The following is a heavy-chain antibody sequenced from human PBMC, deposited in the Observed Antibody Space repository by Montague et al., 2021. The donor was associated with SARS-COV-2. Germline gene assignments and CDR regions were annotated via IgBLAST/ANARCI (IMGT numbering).Heavy chain of an antibody. CDR3: ARVVGFDFDY. D-gene: IGHD2-21*01. CDR1: GGSISSDSYY. CDR2: IYTSGST. Sequence: TLSLTCTVSGGSISSDSYYWSWTRQPAGKGLEWIGRIYTSGSTNYNPSLKSRVTISVDTSKNQFSLKLSSVTAADTAVYYCARVVGFDFDYWGQGTLVTVSS. J-gene: IGHJ4*02. V-gene: IGHV4-61*02.